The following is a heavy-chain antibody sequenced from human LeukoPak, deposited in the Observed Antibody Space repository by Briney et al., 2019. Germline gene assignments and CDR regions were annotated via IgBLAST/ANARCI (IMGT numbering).Heavy chain of an antibody. CDR1: GYTLTELS. J-gene: IGHJ6*03. Sequence: GASVKVSCKVSGYTLTELSMHWVRQAPGKGLEWMGGFDPEDGETIYAQKFQGRVTMTEDTSTDTAYMELSSLRSEDTAVYYCARFGHRGYSDGDYYYMDVWGKGTTVTISS. V-gene: IGHV1-24*01. CDR2: FDPEDGET. CDR3: ARFGHRGYSDGDYYYMDV. D-gene: IGHD5-18*01.